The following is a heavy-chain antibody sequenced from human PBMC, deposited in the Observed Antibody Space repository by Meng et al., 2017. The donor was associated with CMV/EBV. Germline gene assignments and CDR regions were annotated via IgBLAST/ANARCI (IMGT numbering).Heavy chain of an antibody. D-gene: IGHD3-22*01. V-gene: IGHV3-23*01. CDR2: IGASGAIT. CDR3: AKELAHYHDGSHDAFDI. J-gene: IGHJ3*02. Sequence: GESLKISCTGSGFNLGDYGMSWVRQAPGKGLEWVSSIGASGAITDYADFGKGRFSISRDNSKNTLYLQMKSLRAEDTAIYYCAKELAHYHDGSHDAFDIWGQGTMVTVSS. CDR1: GFNLGDYG.